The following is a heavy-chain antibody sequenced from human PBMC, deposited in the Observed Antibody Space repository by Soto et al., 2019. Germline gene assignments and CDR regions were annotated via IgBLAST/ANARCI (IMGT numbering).Heavy chain of an antibody. CDR3: VKRSLLMAPT. CDR2: IDNGGNT. J-gene: IGHJ4*02. Sequence: PSEILSLTYTVSGRTFNINADFWYLAWIRQPPGKGLEWIGSIDNGGNTHYNAPLKSRVIISADTSKNQFSLSLNSVTAADTAVYYCVKRSLLMAPTWGQGIQVTVSS. V-gene: IGHV4-39*01. D-gene: IGHD1-26*01. CDR1: GRTFNINADF.